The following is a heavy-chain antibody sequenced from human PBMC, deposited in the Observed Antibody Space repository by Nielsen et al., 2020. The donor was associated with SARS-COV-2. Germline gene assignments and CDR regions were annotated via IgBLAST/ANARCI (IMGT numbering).Heavy chain of an antibody. J-gene: IGHJ4*02. CDR3: ARDCSCGLGSSPSYYFDY. CDR1: GASITTHNW. Sequence: SETLSLTCSVSGASITTHNWWSWVRQPPGKGLEWIGEIYHRGSTNYSPSLKTRVTISVDKSKNQFSLELRSVTAADTAVYYCARDCSCGLGSSPSYYFDYWGQGTLVTVSS. CDR2: IYHRGST. V-gene: IGHV4-4*02. D-gene: IGHD7-27*01.